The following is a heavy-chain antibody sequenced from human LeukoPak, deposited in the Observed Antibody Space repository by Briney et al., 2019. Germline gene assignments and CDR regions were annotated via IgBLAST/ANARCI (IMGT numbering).Heavy chain of an antibody. CDR1: GFTFSSFG. CDR2: ISYDGSNP. D-gene: IGHD3-16*02. V-gene: IGHV3-30*18. J-gene: IGHJ4*02. CDR3: AKDHYDYIGGTYRDFDY. Sequence: GGSLRLSCAASGFTFSSFGMHWVRQAPGKGLEWVAVISYDGSNPYYADSVKGRFTIYRDNSKKTVYLQMNSLRAEDTAVYYCAKDHYDYIGGTYRDFDYWGQGTLVTVSS.